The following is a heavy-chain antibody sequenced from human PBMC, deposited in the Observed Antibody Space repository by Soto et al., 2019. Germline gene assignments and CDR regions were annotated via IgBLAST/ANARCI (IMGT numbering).Heavy chain of an antibody. CDR1: GYTFTTYG. Sequence: ASVKVSCKASGYTFTTYGINWVRQAPGQGLEWMGWISAYNGNTKYAQKVQGRVIMTTDTSTSTAYMDLRSLRSDDTAVYYCATEGDLDYSDGTDLWDRRTRVTVSS. CDR2: ISAYNGNT. D-gene: IGHD2-15*01. CDR3: ATEGDLDYSDGTDL. V-gene: IGHV1-18*04. J-gene: IGHJ6*02.